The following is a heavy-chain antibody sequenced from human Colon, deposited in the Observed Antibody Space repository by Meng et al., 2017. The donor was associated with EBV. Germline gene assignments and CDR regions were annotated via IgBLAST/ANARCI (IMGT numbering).Heavy chain of an antibody. CDR3: ARDSPLDGYSLLDY. Sequence: QLQRVPSVSELKQPGAPVKVSCRPSGYTFTSYAINWVRQAPGQGPDWMGWIDPNTGNPTYDQGFTGRFVFSLETSVSTAYLQINSLRADDTAVYYCARDSPLDGYSLLDYWGQGTLVTVSS. CDR2: IDPNTGNP. J-gene: IGHJ4*02. CDR1: GYTFTSYA. D-gene: IGHD5-24*01. V-gene: IGHV7-4-1*02.